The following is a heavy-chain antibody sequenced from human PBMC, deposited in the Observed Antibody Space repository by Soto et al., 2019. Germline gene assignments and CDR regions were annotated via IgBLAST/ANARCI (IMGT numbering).Heavy chain of an antibody. V-gene: IGHV1-2*02. Sequence: ASVKVSCKASGYTFTGYYMHWVRQAPGQGLEWMGWINPNSGGTNYAQKFQGRVTMTRDTSISTAYMELSRLRSDDTAVYYCARDRGNWGRRYFDYWGQGTLVTVSS. CDR2: INPNSGGT. CDR1: GYTFTGYY. D-gene: IGHD7-27*01. CDR3: ARDRGNWGRRYFDY. J-gene: IGHJ4*02.